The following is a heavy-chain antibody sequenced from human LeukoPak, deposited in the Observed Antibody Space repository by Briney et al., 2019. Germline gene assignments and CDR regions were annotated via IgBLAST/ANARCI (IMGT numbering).Heavy chain of an antibody. Sequence: GESLKISCKGSGYSFTSYWIGWVRQMPGKGLEWMGIIYPGDSDTRYSPSFQGQVTISADKSISTAYLQWSSLKASDTAMYYCARQIDILTGYHSMDVWGQGTTVTVSS. J-gene: IGHJ6*02. CDR3: ARQIDILTGYHSMDV. V-gene: IGHV5-51*01. CDR1: GYSFTSYW. CDR2: IYPGDSDT. D-gene: IGHD3-9*01.